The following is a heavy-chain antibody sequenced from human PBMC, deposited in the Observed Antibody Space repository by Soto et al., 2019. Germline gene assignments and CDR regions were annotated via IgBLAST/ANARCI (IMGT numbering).Heavy chain of an antibody. D-gene: IGHD4-17*01. Sequence: GGSLRLSCAASGFTFSSYSMNWVRQAPGKGLEWVSSISSSSSYIYYADSVKGRFTISRDNAKNSLYLQMNSLRAEDTAVYYCARARSDDYGDYAVFDYWGQGTLVTVSS. J-gene: IGHJ4*02. V-gene: IGHV3-21*01. CDR1: GFTFSSYS. CDR3: ARARSDDYGDYAVFDY. CDR2: ISSSSSYI.